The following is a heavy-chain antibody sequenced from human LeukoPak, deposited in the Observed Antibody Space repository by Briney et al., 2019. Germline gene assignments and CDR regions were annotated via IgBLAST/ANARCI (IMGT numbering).Heavy chain of an antibody. CDR2: ISSSSSYT. V-gene: IGHV3-11*05. CDR3: ARDLYCSSTSCYGPMGYYFDY. D-gene: IGHD2-2*01. J-gene: IGHJ4*02. Sequence: KPGGSLRLSCAASGFTFSDYYVSWIRQAPGKGLEWVSYISSSSSYTNYADSVKGRFTISRGNAKNSLYLQMNSLRAEDTAVYYCARDLYCSSTSCYGPMGYYFDYWGQGTLVTVSS. CDR1: GFTFSDYY.